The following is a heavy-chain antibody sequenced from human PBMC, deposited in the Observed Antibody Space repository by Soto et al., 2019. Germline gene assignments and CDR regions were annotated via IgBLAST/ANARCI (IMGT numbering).Heavy chain of an antibody. CDR2: IHYSGST. D-gene: IGHD2-8*02. V-gene: IGHV4-39*02. Sequence: PSETLSLTCTVSGGSISSNIYYWGWIRQPPGKGLEWIGNIHYSGSTYYDSSLKSRVTISVDTSKNQFSLKLSSVTAADTAVYYCARDTITGLFDYSGHGTLVTVSS. CDR3: ARDTITGLFDY. J-gene: IGHJ4*01. CDR1: GGSISSNIYY.